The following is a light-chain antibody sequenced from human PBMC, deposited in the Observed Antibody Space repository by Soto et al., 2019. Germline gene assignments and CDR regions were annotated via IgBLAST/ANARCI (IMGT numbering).Light chain of an antibody. Sequence: TRTSSDVGSYNLVSWYQQHPGKAPKLMIYEVSKRPSGVSNRFSGSKSGNTASLTISGLQAEDEADYYCCSYAGSSTFAFYVFGTGTKVTVL. J-gene: IGLJ1*01. CDR2: EVS. CDR3: CSYAGSSTFAFYV. V-gene: IGLV2-23*02. CDR1: SSDVGSYNL.